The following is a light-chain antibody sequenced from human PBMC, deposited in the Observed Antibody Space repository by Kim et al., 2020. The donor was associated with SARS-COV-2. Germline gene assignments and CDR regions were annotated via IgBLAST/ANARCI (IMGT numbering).Light chain of an antibody. CDR3: QQYGSSPRT. Sequence: SPGESATLSCRASQSVSSSYLAWYQQKLGQAPRLLIYGASSRATGIPDRFSGSGSGTDFTLTISRLEPEDFAVYYCQQYGSSPRTFGQGTKVDIK. CDR2: GAS. CDR1: QSVSSSY. J-gene: IGKJ1*01. V-gene: IGKV3-20*01.